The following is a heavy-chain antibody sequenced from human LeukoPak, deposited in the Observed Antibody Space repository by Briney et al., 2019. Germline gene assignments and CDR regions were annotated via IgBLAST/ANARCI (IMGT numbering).Heavy chain of an antibody. Sequence: ASVKVSCKASGYTFTSYGISWVRQAPGQGLEWRGWISAYNGNTNYAQKPQGRVTMTTDTSTSTAYMELRSLRYDDTAVYYCASDSLRFLEWSYYYYYYMDVWGQGTTVTVSS. J-gene: IGHJ6*03. D-gene: IGHD3-3*01. CDR2: ISAYNGNT. CDR1: GYTFTSYG. V-gene: IGHV1-18*01. CDR3: ASDSLRFLEWSYYYYYYMDV.